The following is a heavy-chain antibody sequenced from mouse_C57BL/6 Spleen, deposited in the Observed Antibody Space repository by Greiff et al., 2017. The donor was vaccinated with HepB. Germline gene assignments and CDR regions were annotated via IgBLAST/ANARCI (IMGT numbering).Heavy chain of an antibody. D-gene: IGHD2-3*01. CDR3: ASPDGSAWFAY. Sequence: QVQLKESGAELVKPGASVKLSCKASGYTFTSYWMHWVKQRPGQGLEWIGMIHPNSGSTNYNEKFKSKATLTVDKSSSTAYMQLSSLTSEDSAVYYCASPDGSAWFAYWGQGTLVTVSA. CDR2: IHPNSGST. J-gene: IGHJ3*01. CDR1: GYTFTSYW. V-gene: IGHV1-64*01.